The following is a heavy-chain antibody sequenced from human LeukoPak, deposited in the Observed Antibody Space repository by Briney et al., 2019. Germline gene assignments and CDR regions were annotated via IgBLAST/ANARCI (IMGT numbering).Heavy chain of an antibody. J-gene: IGHJ5*02. CDR2: IYTSGST. Sequence: KPSQTLSLTCTVSGGSISSGSYYWSWIRQPAGKGLEWIGRIYTSGSTNYNPSLKSRVTISVDTSKNQFSLKLSSVTAADTAVYYCASSPRRRLRSWFDPWGQGTLVTVSS. V-gene: IGHV4-61*02. D-gene: IGHD3-22*01. CDR3: ASSPRRRLRSWFDP. CDR1: GGSISSGSYY.